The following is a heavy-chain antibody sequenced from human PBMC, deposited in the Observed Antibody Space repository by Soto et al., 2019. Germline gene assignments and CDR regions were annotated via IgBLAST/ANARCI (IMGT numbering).Heavy chain of an antibody. CDR3: ARDYYDVSASYGLEF. Sequence: QVHLVQSGAEVKKPGASVTVSCRASGYTFTGYYIHWVRQVPGQGLEWMGWINPNSGGANIAQKVQGEVTMTRDTSTTTTYMELSSLRSNDTAVYYCARDYYDVSASYGLEFWGQGTMVTVAA. J-gene: IGHJ3*01. CDR2: INPNSGGA. V-gene: IGHV1-2*02. CDR1: GYTFTGYY. D-gene: IGHD3-22*01.